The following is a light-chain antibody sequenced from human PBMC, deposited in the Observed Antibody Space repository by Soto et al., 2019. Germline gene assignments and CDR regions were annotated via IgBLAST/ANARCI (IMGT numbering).Light chain of an antibody. J-gene: IGKJ4*01. CDR2: AAS. CDR3: QQSYSTPLT. V-gene: IGKV1-39*01. CDR1: QSIGGF. Sequence: DIQITQSPSSLSLSLLDIVTITCRASQSIGGFLNWYQQKLGKAPKLLIYAASSLQSGVPSRFSGSGSGTDFTLTISSLQPEDFATYYCQQSYSTPLTFGGGTKVDIK.